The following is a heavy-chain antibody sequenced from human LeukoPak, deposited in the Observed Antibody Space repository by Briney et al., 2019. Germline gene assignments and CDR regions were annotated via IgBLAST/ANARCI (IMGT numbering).Heavy chain of an antibody. CDR2: IWYDGSNK. D-gene: IGHD3-9*01. CDR3: ARDGRDYDILTGYPFDYYYYGMDV. Sequence: PGRSLRLSCAASGFTFSSYGMHWVRQAPGKGLEWVAVIWYDGSNKYYADSVKGRFTISRDNSKNTLYLQMNSLRAEDTAVYYCARDGRDYDILTGYPFDYYYYGMDVRGKGTTVTVSS. V-gene: IGHV3-33*01. CDR1: GFTFSSYG. J-gene: IGHJ6*04.